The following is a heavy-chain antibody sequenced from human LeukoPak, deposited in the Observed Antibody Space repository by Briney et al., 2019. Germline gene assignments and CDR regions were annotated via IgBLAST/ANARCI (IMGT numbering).Heavy chain of an antibody. D-gene: IGHD2-2*01. Sequence: GGSLRLSCGASGFTFSSYWMHWVRQAPGQGLGWVARIKSDGSSTAYADSVKGRFTISRDNAKNTLSLQMNSLRAEDTAMYFCVKEGVVCSSTSCYLVAFDVWGQGTMVTVSS. CDR1: GFTFSSYW. V-gene: IGHV3-74*01. CDR3: VKEGVVCSSTSCYLVAFDV. CDR2: IKSDGSST. J-gene: IGHJ3*01.